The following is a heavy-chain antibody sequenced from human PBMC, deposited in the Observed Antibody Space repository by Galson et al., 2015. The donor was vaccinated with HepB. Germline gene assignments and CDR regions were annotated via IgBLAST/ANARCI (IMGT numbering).Heavy chain of an antibody. V-gene: IGHV3-30*18. CDR1: GFTFSSYG. CDR2: ISYDGSHN. CDR3: AKRLPKGATGGGYYYGMDF. Sequence: SLRLSCAASGFTFSSYGMRWVRQAPGEGLEWVAVISYDGSHNYYADSVKGRFTISRDNSKNTLYLQMNSLRAEDTAVYYCAKRLPKGATGGGYYYGMDFWGQGTTVIVSS. J-gene: IGHJ6*02. D-gene: IGHD1-26*01.